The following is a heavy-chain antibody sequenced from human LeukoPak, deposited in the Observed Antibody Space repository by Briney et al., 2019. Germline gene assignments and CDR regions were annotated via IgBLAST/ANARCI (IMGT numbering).Heavy chain of an antibody. V-gene: IGHV4-59*01. J-gene: IGHJ6*03. CDR1: GGSISSYY. CDR2: IYYRGST. Sequence: PSETLSLTCTVSGGSISSYYWSWIRQPPGKGLEWIGYIYYRGSTNYNPSHKSRVTISVDTSKNQFSLKLSSVTAADTAVYYCARYNYCSSTSCYYYYYYMDVWGKGTTVTVSS. D-gene: IGHD2-2*01. CDR3: ARYNYCSSTSCYYYYYYMDV.